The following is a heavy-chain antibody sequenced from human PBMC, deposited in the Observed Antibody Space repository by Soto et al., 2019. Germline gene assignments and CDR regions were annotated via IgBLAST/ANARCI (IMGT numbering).Heavy chain of an antibody. CDR3: AREPYYYDSSGYYYFDY. J-gene: IGHJ4*02. Sequence: GASVKVSCKASGGTFSSYAISWVRQAPGQGLEWMGGIIPIFGTANYAQKFKGRVTITADESTSTAYMELSSLRSEDTAVYYCAREPYYYDSSGYYYFDYWGQGTLVTVSS. D-gene: IGHD3-22*01. CDR2: IIPIFGTA. CDR1: GGTFSSYA. V-gene: IGHV1-69*13.